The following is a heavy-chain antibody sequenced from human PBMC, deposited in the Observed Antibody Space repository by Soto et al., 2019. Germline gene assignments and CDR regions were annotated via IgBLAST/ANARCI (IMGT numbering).Heavy chain of an antibody. Sequence: ASVKVSCKASGYTFTSYDINWVRQATGQGLEWMGWMNPNSGNTGYAQKFQGRVTMTRNTSISTAYMELSSLRSEETAVYYCARVTMSASDYGSYYYYYMDVWGKGTTVTVSS. J-gene: IGHJ6*03. CDR2: MNPNSGNT. V-gene: IGHV1-8*01. CDR1: GYTFTSYD. CDR3: ARVTMSASDYGSYYYYYMDV. D-gene: IGHD4-17*01.